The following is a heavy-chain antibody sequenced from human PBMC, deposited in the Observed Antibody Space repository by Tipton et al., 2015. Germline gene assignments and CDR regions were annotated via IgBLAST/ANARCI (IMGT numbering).Heavy chain of an antibody. D-gene: IGHD4-23*01. Sequence: QLVQSGAEVKKPGASVKVSCKASGYTFTTYNLIWVRQAPGQGLEWMGWISTYNGNTNYAQKFQGRVTMTTDTSTSTAYMELRSLKSDDTAVYYCARDNYGGNSGFFDYWGQGTLVTVSS. CDR3: ARDNYGGNSGFFDY. CDR2: ISTYNGNT. CDR1: GYTFTTYN. J-gene: IGHJ4*02. V-gene: IGHV1-18*01.